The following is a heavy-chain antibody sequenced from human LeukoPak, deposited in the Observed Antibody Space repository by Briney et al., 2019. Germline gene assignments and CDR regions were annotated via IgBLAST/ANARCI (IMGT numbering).Heavy chain of an antibody. CDR1: GGSISNGAYS. J-gene: IGHJ5*02. D-gene: IGHD5-18*01. CDR3: ARTGYTYAGYNWFDP. V-gene: IGHV4-30-2*01. Sequence: SETLSLTCTVSGGSISNGAYSWRWIRQPPGKGLEWIGYIYPAGSTYYNPSLKSRVTISVDRSKKQFTLKLTSVTAADTAVYYCARTGYTYAGYNWFDPWGQGTLVTVSS. CDR2: IYPAGST.